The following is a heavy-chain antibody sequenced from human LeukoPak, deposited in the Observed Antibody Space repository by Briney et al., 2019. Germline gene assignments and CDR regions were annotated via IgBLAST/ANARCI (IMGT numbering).Heavy chain of an antibody. D-gene: IGHD2-15*01. CDR2: INQDGSKK. Sequence: GGSLRVSCVASRFTFSNYWMSWVRQAPGKGLEWVANINQDGSKKRYADSMKGRFTISRDNAKESLYLQLNSLRAEDTAVYYCAREYCSGGSCYRLPYYYYYGMDVWGQGTTVTVSS. CDR1: RFTFSNYW. V-gene: IGHV3-7*01. CDR3: AREYCSGGSCYRLPYYYYYGMDV. J-gene: IGHJ6*02.